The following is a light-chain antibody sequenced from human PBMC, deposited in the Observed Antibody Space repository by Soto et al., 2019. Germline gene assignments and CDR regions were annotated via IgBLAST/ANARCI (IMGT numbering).Light chain of an antibody. J-gene: IGKJ5*01. V-gene: IGKV4-1*01. Sequence: DIVMTQSPDSLAVSLGERATINCKSSQSVLYSPNNKNYLAWYQHKPGQPPXMLXYWASIRESGVPDRFSGSGSGTDFTLTISSLEPEDFAVYYCQQRSNWPPIAFGQGTRLEIK. CDR3: QQRSNWPPIA. CDR1: QSVLYSPNNKNY. CDR2: WAS.